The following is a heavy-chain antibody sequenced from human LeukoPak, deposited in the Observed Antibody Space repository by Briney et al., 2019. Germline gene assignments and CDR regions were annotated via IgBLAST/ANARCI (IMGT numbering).Heavy chain of an antibody. CDR2: IWYDGSNK. J-gene: IGHJ4*02. CDR3: ARDYCGGDCYRFDY. Sequence: AGGSLRLSCAASEFTFSSYGMHWVRQAPGKGLEWVAVIWYDGSNKYYADSVKGRFTISRDNSKNTLYLQMNSLRAEDTAVYYCARDYCGGDCYRFDYWGQGTLVTVSS. V-gene: IGHV3-33*01. D-gene: IGHD2-21*02. CDR1: EFTFSSYG.